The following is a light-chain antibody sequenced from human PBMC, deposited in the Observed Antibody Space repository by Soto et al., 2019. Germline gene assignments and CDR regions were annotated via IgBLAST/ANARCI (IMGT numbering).Light chain of an antibody. Sequence: QSALTQPASVSGSPGQSITVSCTGTSSDIGGHNYVSWYQQHPGKVPKLMIYEVTIRPSGVSDRFSGSKSGNTASLTVSGLQAEDEADYYCSSYTGGNPSYVFGTGTKLTVL. CDR3: SSYTGGNPSYV. V-gene: IGLV2-14*01. CDR1: SSDIGGHNY. J-gene: IGLJ1*01. CDR2: EVT.